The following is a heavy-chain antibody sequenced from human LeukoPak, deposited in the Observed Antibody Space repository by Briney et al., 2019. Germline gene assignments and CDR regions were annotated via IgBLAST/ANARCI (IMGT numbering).Heavy chain of an antibody. Sequence: GGSLRLSCAASGFTFSSCAMSWVRQAPGKGLEWVSAITGSGGGTYYADSVKGRFTISRDNSRNTLSLQMNSLRAEDAAVYYCAKGAVGATGLNWFDPWGQGTLVTVSS. D-gene: IGHD1-26*01. CDR2: ITGSGGGT. V-gene: IGHV3-23*01. J-gene: IGHJ5*02. CDR3: AKGAVGATGLNWFDP. CDR1: GFTFSSCA.